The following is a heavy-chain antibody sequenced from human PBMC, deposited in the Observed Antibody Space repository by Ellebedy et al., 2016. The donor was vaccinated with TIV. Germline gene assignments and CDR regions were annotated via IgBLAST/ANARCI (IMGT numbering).Heavy chain of an antibody. J-gene: IGHJ4*02. D-gene: IGHD6-13*01. CDR1: GYTFTSYY. CDR3: ATACWAAAGRGYFDY. Sequence: ASVKVSXXASGYTFTSYYMHWVRQAPGQGLEWMGIINPSGGSTSYAQKFQGRVTMTRDTSTSTVYMELSSLRSEDTAVYYCATACWAAAGRGYFDYWGQGTLVTVSS. CDR2: INPSGGST. V-gene: IGHV1-46*01.